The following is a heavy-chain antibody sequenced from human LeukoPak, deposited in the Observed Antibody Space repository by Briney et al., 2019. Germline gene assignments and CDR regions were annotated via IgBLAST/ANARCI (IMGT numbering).Heavy chain of an antibody. CDR3: TTDLLLWFGDTGY. CDR2: ISYDGGNK. Sequence: GRSLRLSCAASGFTFSSYAMHWVRQAPGKGLERVAVISYDGGNKYYADSVKGRFTISRDNSKNTLYLQMNSLRAEDTAVYYCTTDLLLWFGDTGYWGQGTLVTVSS. D-gene: IGHD3-10*01. J-gene: IGHJ4*02. V-gene: IGHV3-30-3*01. CDR1: GFTFSSYA.